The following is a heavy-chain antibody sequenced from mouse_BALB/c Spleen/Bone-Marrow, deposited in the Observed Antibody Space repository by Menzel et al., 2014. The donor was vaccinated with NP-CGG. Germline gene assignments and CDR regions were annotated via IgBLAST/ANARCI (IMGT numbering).Heavy chain of an antibody. CDR1: GHTFTDYW. CDR3: ARSDYKFDPLPY. J-gene: IGHJ3*01. CDR2: IDTSDSYT. D-gene: IGHD2-14*01. Sequence: QVHVKQSGAELVMPGASVKMSCKASGHTFTDYWMHWVKQRPGQGLEWIGAIDTSDSYTSYNQKFKGKATLTVDESSSTAYMQLSSLTYEDSAVYYCARSDYKFDPLPYWGQGTLVTVSA. V-gene: IGHV1-69*01.